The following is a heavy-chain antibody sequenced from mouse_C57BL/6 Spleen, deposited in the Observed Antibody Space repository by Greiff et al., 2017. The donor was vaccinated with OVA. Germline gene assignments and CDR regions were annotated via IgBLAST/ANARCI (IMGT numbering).Heavy chain of an antibody. CDR1: GYTFTSYW. D-gene: IGHD1-1*01. Sequence: QVQLQQPGAELVKPGASVKLSCKASGYTFTSYWMHWVKQRPGQGLEWIGMIHPNSGSTNYNEKFKSKATLTVDKSSSTAYMQLSSLTSEDSAVYYCARVDYGRDFDVWGTGTTVTVSS. CDR3: ARVDYGRDFDV. CDR2: IHPNSGST. V-gene: IGHV1-64*01. J-gene: IGHJ1*03.